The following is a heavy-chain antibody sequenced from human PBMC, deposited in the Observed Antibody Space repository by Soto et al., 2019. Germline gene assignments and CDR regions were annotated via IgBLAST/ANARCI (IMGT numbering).Heavy chain of an antibody. CDR3: ARTLKVDSRGPFDY. CDR2: IYYSGST. V-gene: IGHV4-39*01. J-gene: IGHJ4*02. Sequence: PSETLSLTCTVSGGSISSSSYYWGWIRQPPGKGLEWIGSIYYSGSTYYNPSLKSRVTISVDTSKNQFSLKLSSVTAADTAVYYCARTLKVDSRGPFDYWGQGTLVTVSS. CDR1: GGSISSSSYY. D-gene: IGHD5-12*01.